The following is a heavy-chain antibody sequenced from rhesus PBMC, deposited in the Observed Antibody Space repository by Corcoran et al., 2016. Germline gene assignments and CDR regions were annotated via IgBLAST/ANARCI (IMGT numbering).Heavy chain of an antibody. Sequence: QVQLQESGPGLVKPSETLSLTFAVSGGSVSSSNWWSWIRQPPGKGLEWIGYISGSSASTYYNPSLHSRVTFSTDTSKNQFSLKLSSVTAADTAVYYCARVGYWGGYYFDYWGQGVLVTVSS. V-gene: IGHV4-65*01. CDR1: GGSVSSSNW. CDR2: ISGSSAST. J-gene: IGHJ4*01. CDR3: ARVGYWGGYYFDY. D-gene: IGHD3-34*01.